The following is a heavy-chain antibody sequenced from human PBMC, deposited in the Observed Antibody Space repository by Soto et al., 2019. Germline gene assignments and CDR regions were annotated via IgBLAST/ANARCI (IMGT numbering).Heavy chain of an antibody. Sequence: ASVKVSCKASGYTFTSYYMHWVRQAPGQGLEWMGIINPSGGSTSYAQKFQGRVTMTRDTSASTAYMELSSLRSEDTAVYYCARLRGLATIILAYWGQGTLVTVSS. CDR3: ARLRGLATIILAY. V-gene: IGHV1-46*01. CDR1: GYTFTSYY. D-gene: IGHD5-12*01. J-gene: IGHJ4*02. CDR2: INPSGGST.